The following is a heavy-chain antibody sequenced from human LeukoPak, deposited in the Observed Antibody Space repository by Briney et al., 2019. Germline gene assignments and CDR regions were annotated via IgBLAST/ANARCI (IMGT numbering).Heavy chain of an antibody. CDR1: GINFADYA. CDR2: ISADGGST. Sequence: GGSLRLSCVVSGINFADYAMHWVRQPPGKGLEWVSLISADGGSTFSADSVKGRFSISRDNSKNSLYLQMNSLRSEDTAMYYCAKESGKFDYWGQGTLVSVSS. CDR3: AKESGKFDY. V-gene: IGHV3-43*02. J-gene: IGHJ4*02.